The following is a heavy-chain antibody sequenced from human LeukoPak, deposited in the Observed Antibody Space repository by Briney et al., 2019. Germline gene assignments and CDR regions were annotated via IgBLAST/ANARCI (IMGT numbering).Heavy chain of an antibody. Sequence: GGSLRLSCAASGFTFSNYAMSWVRQAPGKGLEWVSAISGSASSTYHADSVKGRFTISRDNSKNTLYLQMNSLRAEDTAVYYCAKSLDSSGPYYFDYWGQGTLVTVSS. J-gene: IGHJ4*02. D-gene: IGHD3-22*01. CDR1: GFTFSNYA. CDR2: ISGSASST. V-gene: IGHV3-23*01. CDR3: AKSLDSSGPYYFDY.